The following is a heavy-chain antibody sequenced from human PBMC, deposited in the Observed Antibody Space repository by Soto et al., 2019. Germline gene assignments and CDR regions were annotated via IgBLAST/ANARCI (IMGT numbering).Heavy chain of an antibody. D-gene: IGHD3-3*01. CDR3: AREYDFWSGYSYYYSGMDV. Sequence: SQTLSLTCAISGDSVSSNSAAWNWIRQSPSRGLEWLGRTYYRSKWYNDYAVSVKSRITINPDTSKNQFSLQLNSVTPEDTAVYYCAREYDFWSGYSYYYSGMDVWGQGXTVTVSS. V-gene: IGHV6-1*01. CDR2: TYYRSKWYN. J-gene: IGHJ6*02. CDR1: GDSVSSNSAA.